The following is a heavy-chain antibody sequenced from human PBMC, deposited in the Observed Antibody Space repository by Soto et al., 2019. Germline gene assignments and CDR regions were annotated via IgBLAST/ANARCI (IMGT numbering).Heavy chain of an antibody. CDR1: GGSFSGYY. V-gene: IGHV4-34*01. CDR2: INHSGST. Sequence: PSETLSLTCAVYGGSFSGYYWSWIRQPPGEGLEWIGEINHSGSTNYNPSLKSRVTISVDTSKNQFSLKLSSVTAADTAVYYCAREPLYGNYYYYGMDVWGQGTTVTVSS. D-gene: IGHD1-1*01. CDR3: AREPLYGNYYYYGMDV. J-gene: IGHJ6*02.